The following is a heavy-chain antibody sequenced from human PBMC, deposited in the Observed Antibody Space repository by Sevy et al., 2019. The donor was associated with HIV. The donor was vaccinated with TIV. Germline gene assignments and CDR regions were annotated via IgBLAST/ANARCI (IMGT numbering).Heavy chain of an antibody. CDR1: GFSLSTSGVG. Sequence: SGPTLVNPTQTLTLTCTFSGFSLSTSGVGVGWIRQSPGKPLEWLALIYWNDDKRYSPSLKSRLTITKDTSKNQVVLTMTNMDPVDTATYYCAHRLYSVLWFGESYFDYWVQGTLVTVSS. V-gene: IGHV2-5*01. J-gene: IGHJ4*02. CDR2: IYWNDDK. D-gene: IGHD3-10*01. CDR3: AHRLYSVLWFGESYFDY.